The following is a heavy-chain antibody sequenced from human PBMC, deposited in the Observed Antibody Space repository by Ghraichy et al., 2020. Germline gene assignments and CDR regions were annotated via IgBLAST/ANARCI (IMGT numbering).Heavy chain of an antibody. Sequence: GGSLRLSCAASGFTFSSFAMNWVRQAPGKGLEWVSAISGRGGVAYYAGSVTGRFTISRDNSRNTLYLQMNSLRAEDTAIYYCAKDLWIGDNYYSCRMDVWGQGTMVTVSS. CDR3: AKDLWIGDNYYSCRMDV. CDR1: GFTFSSFA. D-gene: IGHD3-10*01. CDR2: ISGRGGVA. J-gene: IGHJ6*02. V-gene: IGHV3-23*01.